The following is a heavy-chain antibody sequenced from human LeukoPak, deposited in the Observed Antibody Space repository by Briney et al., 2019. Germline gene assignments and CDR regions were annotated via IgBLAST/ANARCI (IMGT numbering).Heavy chain of an antibody. CDR3: ALSPDTADLFFDY. CDR2: ISGSGGST. CDR1: GFTFSSYA. Sequence: GGSLRLSCAASGFTFSSYAMSWVRQAAGKGLEWVSAISGSGGSTYYADSVKGRFTISRDNSKNTLYLQMNSLRAVDTAVYYCALSPDTADLFFDYWGQGTLVTVSS. J-gene: IGHJ4*02. D-gene: IGHD5-18*01. V-gene: IGHV3-23*01.